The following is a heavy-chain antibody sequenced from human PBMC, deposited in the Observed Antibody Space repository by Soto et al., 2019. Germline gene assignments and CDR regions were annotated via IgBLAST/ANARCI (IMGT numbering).Heavy chain of an antibody. CDR2: ISSSSSYI. D-gene: IGHD4-17*01. CDR3: AGDDEGTVTTDFDY. Sequence: GGSLRLSCAASGFTFSSYSMNWVRQAPGKGLEWVSSISSSSSYIYYADSVKGRFTISRDNAKNSLYLQMNSLRAEDTAVYYWAGDDEGTVTTDFDYGGERPVVTVSS. CDR1: GFTFSSYS. J-gene: IGHJ4*02. V-gene: IGHV3-21*01.